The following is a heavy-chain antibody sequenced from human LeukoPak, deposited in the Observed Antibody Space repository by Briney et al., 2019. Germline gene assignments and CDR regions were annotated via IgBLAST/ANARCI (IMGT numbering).Heavy chain of an antibody. D-gene: IGHD3-22*01. CDR2: ISAYNGNT. Sequence: GASVKVSCKASGYTFTSYGISWVRQAPGQGLEWMGWISAYNGNTNYAQKLQGRVTMTTDTSTSTAYMELRSLRSDDTAVYYCARSPYYYDSSGYGEFDYWGQGTLVTVSS. CDR3: ARSPYYYDSSGYGEFDY. V-gene: IGHV1-18*01. J-gene: IGHJ4*02. CDR1: GYTFTSYG.